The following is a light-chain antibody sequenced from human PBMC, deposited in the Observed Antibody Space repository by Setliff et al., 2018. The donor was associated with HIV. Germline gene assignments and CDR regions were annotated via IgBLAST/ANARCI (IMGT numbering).Light chain of an antibody. J-gene: IGLJ3*02. CDR1: SSNIGTNT. CDR3: STWDDSLNGWV. V-gene: IGLV1-44*01. Sequence: QSVLAQPPSVSATPGQSVTISCSGSSSNIGTNTVNWYQQVPGAAPKLLIYSLSQRPSGFPDRFSGSRSGTSASLAISGLQSEDEARYYCSTWDDSLNGWVFGGGTHLTVL. CDR2: SLS.